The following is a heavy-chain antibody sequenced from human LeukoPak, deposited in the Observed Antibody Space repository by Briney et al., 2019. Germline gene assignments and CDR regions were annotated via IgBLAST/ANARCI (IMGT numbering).Heavy chain of an antibody. D-gene: IGHD2-8*01. Sequence: LSLTCTVSGGSISSYYWSWIRQPPGKGLEWIGYIYYSGSTNYNPSLKSRVTISVDTSKNQFSLKLSSVTAADTAVYYCAREMVDAFDIWGQGTMVTVSS. V-gene: IGHV4-59*12. CDR3: AREMVDAFDI. CDR1: GGSISSYY. J-gene: IGHJ3*02. CDR2: IYYSGST.